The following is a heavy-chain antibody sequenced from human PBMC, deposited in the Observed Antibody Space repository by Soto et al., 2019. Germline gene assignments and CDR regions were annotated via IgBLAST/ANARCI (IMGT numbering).Heavy chain of an antibody. Sequence: EVQLVESGGGLVKPGGSLRLSCAASGFTFSSYSMNWVRQAPGKGLEWVSSISSSSSDIYYADSVKGRFTISRDNAKNSLYLQMNSLRAEDTAVYYCARTPGGYSSGYRDYWGQRTLVTVSS. CDR1: GFTFSSYS. CDR3: ARTPGGYSSGYRDY. CDR2: ISSSSSDI. J-gene: IGHJ4*02. V-gene: IGHV3-21*01. D-gene: IGHD3-22*01.